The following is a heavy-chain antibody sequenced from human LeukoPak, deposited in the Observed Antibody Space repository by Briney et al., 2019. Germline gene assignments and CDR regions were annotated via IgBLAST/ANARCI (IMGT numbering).Heavy chain of an antibody. D-gene: IGHD2-21*02. CDR3: AKEIRVVTAILYFDN. J-gene: IGHJ4*01. Sequence: QTGGSLRLSCAASGFSFSNNDMHWVRQAPGKGLEWGAFIRYDGSHEHYIESVKGRFTVSRDNSKNTVYLEMNSLRVDDTAVYFCAKEIRVVTAILYFDNWGPGSLVTVSS. CDR2: IRYDGSHE. V-gene: IGHV3-30*02. CDR1: GFSFSNND.